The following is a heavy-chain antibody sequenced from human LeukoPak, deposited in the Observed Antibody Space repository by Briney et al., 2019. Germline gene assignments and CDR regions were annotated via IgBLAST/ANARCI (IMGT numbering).Heavy chain of an antibody. D-gene: IGHD3/OR15-3a*01. CDR3: AREPTGDRGGFYDF. V-gene: IGHV3-53*01. J-gene: IGHJ4*02. CDR2: IYTGGIS. Sequence: GRSLRLSCAASGFNLKDNYMNWVRQAPGKRLEWVAVIYTGGISEYAGSVKGRFTISRDISKKMLYLQMDNLRPEDTAVYYCAREPTGDRGGFYDFWGQGALVTVSS. CDR1: GFNLKDNY.